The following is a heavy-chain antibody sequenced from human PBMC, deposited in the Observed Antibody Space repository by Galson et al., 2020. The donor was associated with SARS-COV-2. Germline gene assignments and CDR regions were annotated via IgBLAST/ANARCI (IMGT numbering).Heavy chain of an antibody. D-gene: IGHD6-13*01. Sequence: GESLKLSCAASGFTFSDYYMSWIRQAPGKGLERVSYISSSGSTIYYADSVKGRFTISRDNAKNSLYLQMNSLRAEDTAVYYCARDRGSSWLSWFDPWGQGTLVTVSS. CDR2: ISSSGSTI. J-gene: IGHJ5*02. V-gene: IGHV3-11*01. CDR3: ARDRGSSWLSWFDP. CDR1: GFTFSDYY.